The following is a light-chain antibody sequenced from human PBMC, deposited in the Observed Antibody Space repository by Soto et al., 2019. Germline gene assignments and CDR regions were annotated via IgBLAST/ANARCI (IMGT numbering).Light chain of an antibody. CDR3: QKVNYYPIN. J-gene: IGKJ5*01. V-gene: IGKV1-9*01. Sequence: DIQLTQSPSFLSASVGDRVTIACRASQDIKSYLAWYQQKPGKAPKLLIYPASTLQSGVPSRFSGSGSGTEIALTITRLQPEDFATCRGQKVNYYPINFGQGTRLEIK. CDR1: QDIKSY. CDR2: PAS.